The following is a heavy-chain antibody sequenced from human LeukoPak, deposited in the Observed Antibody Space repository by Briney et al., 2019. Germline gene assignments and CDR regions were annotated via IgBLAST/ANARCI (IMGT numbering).Heavy chain of an antibody. D-gene: IGHD2-8*01. CDR2: IRYDGSNK. CDR1: GFTFSSYG. J-gene: IGHJ4*02. CDR3: ARDYNGTWPKAIDY. V-gene: IGHV3-30*02. Sequence: GGSLRLSCAASGFTFSSYGMHWVRQAPGKGLEWVAFIRYDGSNKYYADSVKGRFTISRDNSKNTLYLQMGSLRVEDMAVYYCARDYNGTWPKAIDYWGQGTLVSVSS.